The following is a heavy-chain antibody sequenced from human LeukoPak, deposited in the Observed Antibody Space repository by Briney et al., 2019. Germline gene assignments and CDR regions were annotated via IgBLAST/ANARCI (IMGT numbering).Heavy chain of an antibody. CDR2: IIPIFGTA. D-gene: IGHD5-12*01. CDR3: ARYSGYAPEWTYYFDY. Sequence: SVKVSCKASGGTFSSYAISWVRQAPGQGLEWMGGIIPIFGTANYAQKFQGRVTITADESTSTAYMELSSLGPEDTAVYYCARYSGYAPEWTYYFDYWGQGTLVTVSS. J-gene: IGHJ4*02. V-gene: IGHV1-69*13. CDR1: GGTFSSYA.